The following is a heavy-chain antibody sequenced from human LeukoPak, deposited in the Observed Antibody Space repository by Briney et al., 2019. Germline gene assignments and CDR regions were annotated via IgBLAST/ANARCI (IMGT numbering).Heavy chain of an antibody. CDR1: GFTFSSYS. CDR2: ISSSSYI. CDR3: AKDFDGYYGMDV. V-gene: IGHV3-21*04. J-gene: IGHJ6*02. D-gene: IGHD3-9*01. Sequence: GGSLRLSCAASGFTFSSYSMNWVRRAPGKGLEWVSSISSSSYIYYADSVKGRFTISRDNAKNSLYLQMNSLRAEDTAVYYCAKDFDGYYGMDVWGQGTTVTVSS.